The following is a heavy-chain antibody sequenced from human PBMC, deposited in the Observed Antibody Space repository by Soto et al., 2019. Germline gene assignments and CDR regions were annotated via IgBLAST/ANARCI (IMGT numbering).Heavy chain of an antibody. CDR3: AKRFTLFGEVKLSPDFDY. Sequence: EVQLLESGGGLVQPEGSLRLSCAASGFTFSSHAMSWVRQAPGKGLEWVSAISYSGSNTYYTDSVKGRFTISRDNSKNTLYLQMNSLRVEDTAIYYCAKRFTLFGEVKLSPDFDYCGQGTLVTVSS. V-gene: IGHV3-23*01. D-gene: IGHD3-3*01. CDR1: GFTFSSHA. J-gene: IGHJ4*02. CDR2: ISYSGSNT.